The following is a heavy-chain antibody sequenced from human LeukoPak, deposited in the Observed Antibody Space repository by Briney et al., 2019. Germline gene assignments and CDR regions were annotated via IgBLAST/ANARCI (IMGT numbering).Heavy chain of an antibody. CDR3: ATYLSGSYLSWFDS. CDR1: GGSISSNH. V-gene: IGHV4-59*01. CDR2: IYYSGST. J-gene: IGHJ5*01. D-gene: IGHD1-26*01. Sequence: SETLSLTCTVSGGSISSNHWSWIRQPPGKGREWIGYIYYSGSTNYNPSLKSRVTISVDPSKTQFSLKLTSVTAADTAVYYCATYLSGSYLSWFDSWGQGTLVTVSS.